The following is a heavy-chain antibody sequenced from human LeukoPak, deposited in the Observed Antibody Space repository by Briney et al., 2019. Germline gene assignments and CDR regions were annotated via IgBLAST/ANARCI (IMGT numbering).Heavy chain of an antibody. Sequence: GGSLRLSCAASGFSFSSSGMHWVRQAPGKGLEWVAVIWYDGSDKDYADSVKGRFIISRDNSKNTLYLQMNSLRAEDTAVYYCAKDQPKSHNAFDTWGQGTMVTVSS. CDR2: IWYDGSDK. CDR3: AKDQPKSHNAFDT. V-gene: IGHV3-33*06. J-gene: IGHJ3*02. CDR1: GFSFSSSG.